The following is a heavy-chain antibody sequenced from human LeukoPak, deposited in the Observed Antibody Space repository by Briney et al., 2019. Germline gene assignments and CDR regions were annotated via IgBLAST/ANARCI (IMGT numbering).Heavy chain of an antibody. CDR3: ARDSRGYYDFWSGYSADAFDI. CDR2: ISSSGSTI. D-gene: IGHD3-3*01. V-gene: IGHV3-11*04. J-gene: IGHJ3*02. CDR1: GFTFSDYY. Sequence: GGSLRLSCAASGFTFSDYYMSWIRQAPGRGLGWVSYISSSGSTIYYADSVKGRFTISRDNAKNSLYLQMNSLRAEDTAVYYCARDSRGYYDFWSGYSADAFDIWGQGTMVTVSS.